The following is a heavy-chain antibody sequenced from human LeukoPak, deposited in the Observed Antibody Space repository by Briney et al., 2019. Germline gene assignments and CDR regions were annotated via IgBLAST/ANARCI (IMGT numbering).Heavy chain of an antibody. V-gene: IGHV4-59*11. Sequence: SETLSLTCSVSGASFTSHYWGWIRQPPGKGPEWIGHLYYSGSTTHNPSLESRVTMSVDTSRKQISLKLNSVAAADTAVYYCARGRGSPYYVEAFDVWGQGTVVTVSS. CDR1: GASFTSHY. J-gene: IGHJ3*01. CDR2: LYYSGST. CDR3: ARGRGSPYYVEAFDV. D-gene: IGHD3-22*01.